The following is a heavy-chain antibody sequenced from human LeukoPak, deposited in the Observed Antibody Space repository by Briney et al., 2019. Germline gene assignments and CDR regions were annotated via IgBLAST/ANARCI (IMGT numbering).Heavy chain of an antibody. J-gene: IGHJ6*02. CDR3: ARTNYDILTGHYDYYYYGMDV. CDR2: ISYDGSNK. V-gene: IGHV3-30-3*01. Sequence: GGSLRLSCAASGFTFSSYAMHWVRQAPGKGLEWVAVISYDGSNKYYADSVKGRFTISRDNAKNSLYLQMNSLRAEDTAVYYCARTNYDILTGHYDYYYYGMDVWGQGTTVTVSS. CDR1: GFTFSSYA. D-gene: IGHD3-9*01.